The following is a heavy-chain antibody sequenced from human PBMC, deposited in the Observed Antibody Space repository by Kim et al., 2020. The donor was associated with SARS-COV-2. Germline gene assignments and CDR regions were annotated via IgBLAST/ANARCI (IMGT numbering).Heavy chain of an antibody. D-gene: IGHD3-22*01. CDR2: INPSGGST. CDR3: ARGDSSGYSRYNWFDS. J-gene: IGHJ5*01. V-gene: IGHV1-46*01. CDR1: GYTFTSYY. Sequence: ASVKVSCKASGYTFTSYYMHWVRQAPGQGLEWMGIINPSGGSTSYAQKFQGRVTMTRDTSTSTVYMELSSLRSEDTAVYYCARGDSSGYSRYNWFDSWGQRTLATVSS.